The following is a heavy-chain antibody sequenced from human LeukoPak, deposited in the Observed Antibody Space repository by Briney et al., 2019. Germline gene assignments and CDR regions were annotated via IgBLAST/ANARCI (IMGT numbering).Heavy chain of an antibody. CDR2: IYPGDSDT. V-gene: IGHV5-51*01. CDR1: GYSFTSYW. Sequence: ESLKLSCKGSGYSFTSYWIGWVRQMPGKSLEWMGIIYPGDSDTRYSPSFQGQVTISADKSISTAYLQWSSLKASDTAMYYCARQGGYCSSTSCPLDAFDIWGQGTMVTVSS. CDR3: ARQGGYCSSTSCPLDAFDI. J-gene: IGHJ3*02. D-gene: IGHD2-2*01.